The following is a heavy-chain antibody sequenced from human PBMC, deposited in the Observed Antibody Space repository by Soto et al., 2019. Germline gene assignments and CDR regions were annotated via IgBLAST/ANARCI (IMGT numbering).Heavy chain of an antibody. CDR3: ARYYYDSSGYLPGGYYYGMDV. CDR1: GGSFSGYY. V-gene: IGHV4-34*01. Sequence: SETLSLTCAVYGGSFSGYYWSWIRQPPGKGLEWIGEINHSGSTNYNPSLKSRVTKSVDTSKNQLYLKIRSVTAADTVVYYCARYYYDSSGYLPGGYYYGMDVWGQGTTVT. D-gene: IGHD3-22*01. CDR2: INHSGST. J-gene: IGHJ6*02.